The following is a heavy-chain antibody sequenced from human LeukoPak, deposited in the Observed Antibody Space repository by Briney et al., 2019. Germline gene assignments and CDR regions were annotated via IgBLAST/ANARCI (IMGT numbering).Heavy chain of an antibody. CDR1: GYTFTSYG. CDR3: ARPHDYDFWSGYPNNWFDP. Sequence: ASVTLSCXASGYTFTSYGISWVRQAPGQGLEWMGWISAYNGKTNYAQKLQGRVTMTTDTSTSTAYMELRSLRSDDTAVYYCARPHDYDFWSGYPNNWFDPWGQGTLATVSS. V-gene: IGHV1-18*01. J-gene: IGHJ5*02. CDR2: ISAYNGKT. D-gene: IGHD3-3*01.